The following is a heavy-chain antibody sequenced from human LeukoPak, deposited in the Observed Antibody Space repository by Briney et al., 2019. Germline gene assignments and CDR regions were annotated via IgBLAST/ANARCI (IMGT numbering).Heavy chain of an antibody. D-gene: IGHD3-3*01. Sequence: GESLKISCKGSGYSFTSYWIGWVRQMPGRGLEWMGIIYPGDSDTRYSPSFQGQVTISADKSISTAYLQWSSLKASDTAMYYCASQYYDFWSGYNPGAFDIWGQGTMVTVSS. CDR3: ASQYYDFWSGYNPGAFDI. CDR1: GYSFTSYW. V-gene: IGHV5-51*01. CDR2: IYPGDSDT. J-gene: IGHJ3*02.